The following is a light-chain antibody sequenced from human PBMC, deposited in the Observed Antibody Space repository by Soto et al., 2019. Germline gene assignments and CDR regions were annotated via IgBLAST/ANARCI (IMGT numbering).Light chain of an antibody. J-gene: IGKJ1*01. CDR1: QSVGYH. V-gene: IGKV3-11*01. Sequence: EIVLTQSPATLSLSPGERATLSCRASQSVGYHLAWYQQKPGQAPRLLIYDASNRATGIPARFSGSGSGTDFTLAISSLEPEDFATYYCQQSYSTPWTFGQGTKVEIK. CDR2: DAS. CDR3: QQSYSTPWT.